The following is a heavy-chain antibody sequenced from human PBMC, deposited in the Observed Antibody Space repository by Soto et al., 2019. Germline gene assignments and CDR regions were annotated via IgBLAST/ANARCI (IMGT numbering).Heavy chain of an antibody. J-gene: IGHJ4*02. Sequence: TLSLTCSVSGGSISSYYWTWIRQPPGRGLEYIGYISYSGNTYYNPSLRGRVTISLDTSKNQFSLQLSSVTAADMAVYYCARENYASSGAPFLDYWGQGTLVTVSS. CDR3: ARENYASSGAPFLDY. D-gene: IGHD3-22*01. CDR1: GGSISSYY. CDR2: ISYSGNT. V-gene: IGHV4-59*01.